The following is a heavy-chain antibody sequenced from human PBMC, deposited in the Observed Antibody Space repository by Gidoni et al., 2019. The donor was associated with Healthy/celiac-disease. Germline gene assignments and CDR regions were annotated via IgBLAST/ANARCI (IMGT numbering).Heavy chain of an antibody. D-gene: IGHD2-21*02. CDR1: GFTFSSYS. CDR3: ARNLVTAIRRPFDY. Sequence: EVQLVESGGGLVQPGGSLRLSCAASGFTFSSYSMNWVRQAPGKGLEWVSYISSSSSTIYYAASVKGRFTISRDNAKNSLYLQMNSLRDEDTAVYYCARNLVTAIRRPFDYWGQGTLVTVSS. J-gene: IGHJ4*02. V-gene: IGHV3-48*02. CDR2: ISSSSSTI.